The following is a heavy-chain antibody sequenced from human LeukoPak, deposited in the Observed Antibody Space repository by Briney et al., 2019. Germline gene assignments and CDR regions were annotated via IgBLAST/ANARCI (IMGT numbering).Heavy chain of an antibody. CDR3: AKGQSYDFWSGYYFDY. V-gene: IGHV3-30*02. J-gene: IGHJ4*02. D-gene: IGHD3-3*01. CDR1: GFTFSSYG. CDR2: IRYDGSNK. Sequence: PGGSLRLSCAASGFTFSSYGMHWVRQAPGKGLEWVAFIRYDGSNKYYADSVKGRFTISRDNSKNTLYLQMNSLRAEDTAVYYCAKGQSYDFWSGYYFDYWGQGTLVTVSS.